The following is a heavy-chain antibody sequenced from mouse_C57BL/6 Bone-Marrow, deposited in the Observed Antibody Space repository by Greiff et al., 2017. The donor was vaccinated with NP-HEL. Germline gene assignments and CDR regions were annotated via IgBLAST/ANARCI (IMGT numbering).Heavy chain of an antibody. Sequence: VQLQQPGAELVKPGASVKLSCKASGYTFTSYWMHWVKQRPGQGLEWIGIIHPNSGSTNYNEKFKSKATLTVDKSSSTAYMQLSSLTSEDSAVYYCARPYYGSFYDMDYWGQGTSVTVSS. D-gene: IGHD1-1*01. CDR2: IHPNSGST. CDR1: GYTFTSYW. J-gene: IGHJ4*01. CDR3: ARPYYGSFYDMDY. V-gene: IGHV1-64*01.